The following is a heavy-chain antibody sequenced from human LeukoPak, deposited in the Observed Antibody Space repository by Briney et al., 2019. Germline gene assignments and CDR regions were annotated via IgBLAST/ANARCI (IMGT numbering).Heavy chain of an antibody. V-gene: IGHV3-30*03. CDR1: GFTFSSYG. D-gene: IGHD3-10*01. CDR3: ARARNYHGSGSYYGLEFDY. J-gene: IGHJ4*02. CDR2: ISYDGSNK. Sequence: PGRSLRLSCAASGFTFSSYGMHWVRQAPGKGLEWVGIISYDGSNKEYADSVKGRFTISRDNSKNTLYLQMNSLRAEDTAVYYCARARNYHGSGSYYGLEFDYWGQGTLVTVSS.